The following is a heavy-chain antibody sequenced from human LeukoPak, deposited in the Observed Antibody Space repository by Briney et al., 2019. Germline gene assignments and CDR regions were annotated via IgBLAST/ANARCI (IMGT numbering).Heavy chain of an antibody. V-gene: IGHV3-23*01. CDR2: VSGSGDST. D-gene: IGHD6-19*01. Sequence: GGSLRLSCAASGFTFSNCAMSWVRQAPGKGLEGVSGVSGSGDSTYYADSVKGRFTISRDNAKNSLYLQMNSLRAEDTAVYYCARFSSGWYGAFDIWGQGTMVTVSS. CDR3: ARFSSGWYGAFDI. CDR1: GFTFSNCA. J-gene: IGHJ3*02.